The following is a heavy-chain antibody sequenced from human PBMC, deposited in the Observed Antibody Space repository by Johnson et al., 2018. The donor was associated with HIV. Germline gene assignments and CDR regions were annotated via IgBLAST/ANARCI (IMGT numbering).Heavy chain of an antibody. V-gene: IGHV3-11*04. J-gene: IGHJ3*02. CDR3: AGGYGSGSGDAFDI. D-gene: IGHD3-10*01. Sequence: QVQLVESGGGLVQPGGSLRLSCAASGFTVSSNYMSWVRQAPGKGLEWVSYISSSGSTIYYADYVKGRSTISRDIAKNSLYLQMNSLRAEDTAVYYCAGGYGSGSGDAFDIWGQGTMVTVSS. CDR1: GFTVSSNY. CDR2: ISSSGSTI.